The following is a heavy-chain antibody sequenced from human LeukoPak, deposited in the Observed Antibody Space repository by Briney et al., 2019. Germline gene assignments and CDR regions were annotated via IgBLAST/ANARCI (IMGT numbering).Heavy chain of an antibody. Sequence: SETLSLTCTVSGGSISSSSYYWGWIRQPPGKGLEWIGSIYYSGSTNYNPSLKSRVTISVDTSKNQFSLKLSSVTAADTAVYYCARENYYDSSGEGDYWGQGTLVTVSS. CDR3: ARENYYDSSGEGDY. J-gene: IGHJ4*02. D-gene: IGHD3-22*01. CDR1: GGSISSSSYY. CDR2: IYYSGST. V-gene: IGHV4-39*07.